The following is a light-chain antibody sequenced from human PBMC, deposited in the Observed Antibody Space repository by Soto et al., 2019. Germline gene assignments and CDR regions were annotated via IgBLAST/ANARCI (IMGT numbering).Light chain of an antibody. Sequence: QSALTQPPSASGSPGQSVTISCTGTSSDVGGYNFVSWYQQHPGTAPKLLIYGNSNRPSGVPDRFSGSKSGTSASLAITGLQAEDEADYYCQSYDSSLSVVFGGGTKLTVL. CDR1: SSDVGGYNF. J-gene: IGLJ2*01. CDR3: QSYDSSLSVV. CDR2: GNS. V-gene: IGLV2-8*01.